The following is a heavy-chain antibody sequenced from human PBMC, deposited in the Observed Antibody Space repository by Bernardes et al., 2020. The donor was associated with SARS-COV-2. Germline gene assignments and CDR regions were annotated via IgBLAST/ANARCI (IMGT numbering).Heavy chain of an antibody. V-gene: IGHV2-70*04. D-gene: IGHD3-9*01. CDR3: ARSYYDILTGYLYGMDV. CDR2: IDWDDDK. CDR1: GFSLSTSGMR. Sequence: SGPTLVKPTQTLTLTCTFSGFSLSTSGMRVSWIRQPPGKALEWLARIDWDDDKFYSTSLKTRLTISKDTSKNQVVLTMTNMDPVDTATYYCARSYYDILTGYLYGMDVWGQGTTVTGAS. J-gene: IGHJ6*02.